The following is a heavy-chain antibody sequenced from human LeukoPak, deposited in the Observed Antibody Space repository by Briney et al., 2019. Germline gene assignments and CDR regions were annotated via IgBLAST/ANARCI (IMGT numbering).Heavy chain of an antibody. V-gene: IGHV4-39*07. J-gene: IGHJ4*02. D-gene: IGHD6-19*01. CDR2: IYYSGTT. CDR3: ARVRGYSSGWYRYFDY. Sequence: SETLSLTCAVSGGSISSSSYYWGWIRQPPGKGLEWIGSIYYSGTTYYNPSLKSRVTISIDTSKNQFSLKLSSVTAADTAVYYCARVRGYSSGWYRYFDYWGQGTLVTVSS. CDR1: GGSISSSSYY.